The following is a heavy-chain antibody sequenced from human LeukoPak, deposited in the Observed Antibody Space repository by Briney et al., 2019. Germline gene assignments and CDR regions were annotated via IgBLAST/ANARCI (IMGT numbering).Heavy chain of an antibody. CDR2: IYYSGST. J-gene: IGHJ4*02. V-gene: IGHV4-31*03. CDR3: ARDGGLDPYYFDY. CDR1: GGSISSGGYY. D-gene: IGHD3-16*01. Sequence: SETLSLTCTVSGGSISSGGYYWSWIRQHPGKGLEWIGHIYYSGSTYYNPSLKSRVTISVDTSKNQFSLKLSSVTAADTAVYYCARDGGLDPYYFDYWGQGTLVTVSS.